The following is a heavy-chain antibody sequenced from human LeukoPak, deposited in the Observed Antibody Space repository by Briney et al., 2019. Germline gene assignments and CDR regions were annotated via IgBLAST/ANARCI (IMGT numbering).Heavy chain of an antibody. Sequence: GGSLRLSCAASGFTFSSYGMHWVRQAPGKGLEWVAVIWYDGSNKYYADSVKGRFTVSTDNAKNSLYLQMTSLRAEDTAVYYCASSWGSAIDFWGQGTLVTVSS. J-gene: IGHJ4*02. V-gene: IGHV3-33*03. D-gene: IGHD3-16*01. CDR2: IWYDGSNK. CDR3: ASSWGSAIDF. CDR1: GFTFSSYG.